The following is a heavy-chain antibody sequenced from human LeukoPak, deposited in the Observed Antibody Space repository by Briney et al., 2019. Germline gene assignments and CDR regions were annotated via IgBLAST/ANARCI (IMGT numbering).Heavy chain of an antibody. J-gene: IGHJ4*02. CDR3: TRDADTAMAAPFDY. CDR2: IRSKAYGGTT. V-gene: IGHV3-49*03. D-gene: IGHD5-18*01. CDR1: GFTFGDYA. Sequence: AGGSLRLSCTASGFTFGDYAVSWFRQAPGKGLEWVGFIRSKAYGGTTEYAASVKGRFTISRDDSKSIAYLQMNSLKTEDTAVYYCTRDADTAMAAPFDYWGQGTLVTVSS.